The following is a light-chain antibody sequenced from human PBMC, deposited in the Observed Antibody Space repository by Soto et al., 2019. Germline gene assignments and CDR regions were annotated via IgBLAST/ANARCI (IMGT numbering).Light chain of an antibody. J-gene: IGKJ5*01. Sequence: EIVMTQSPATLSVSPGERATLSCRASQSVSSNLAWYQQKPGQAPRLLIYGASTRATGIQARFSGSGSGTEFTLTIRSLQSEDFAVYYCKQRSNWPLTFGQGTRLEIK. CDR1: QSVSSN. CDR2: GAS. V-gene: IGKV3-15*01. CDR3: KQRSNWPLT.